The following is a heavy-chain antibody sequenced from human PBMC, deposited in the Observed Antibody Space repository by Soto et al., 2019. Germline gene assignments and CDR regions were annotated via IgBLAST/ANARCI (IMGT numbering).Heavy chain of an antibody. D-gene: IGHD1-1*01. CDR1: GGTFSSYA. V-gene: IGHV1-69*12. J-gene: IGHJ5*02. CDR2: IIPIFGTA. Sequence: QVQLVQSGAEVKKPGSSVKVSCKASGGTFSSYAISWVRQAPGQGLEWMGGIIPIFGTATYAQKFQGRVTSTADESTSTAYMELSSLRYEDTAVYYCARGPVQLEQGRLDPWGQGTLVTVSS. CDR3: ARGPVQLEQGRLDP.